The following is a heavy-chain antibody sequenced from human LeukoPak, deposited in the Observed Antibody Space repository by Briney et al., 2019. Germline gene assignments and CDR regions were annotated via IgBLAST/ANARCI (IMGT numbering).Heavy chain of an antibody. CDR1: GGSFSGYY. CDR2: INHSGST. D-gene: IGHD3-10*01. Sequence: PSETLSLTCAVYGGSFSGYYWSWIRQPPGKGLEWIGEINHSGSTNYNPSLKSRVTISVDTSKNQFSLKLSSVTAADTAVYYCARAPMAIDYWGQGTLVTVSS. V-gene: IGHV4-34*01. J-gene: IGHJ4*02. CDR3: ARAPMAIDY.